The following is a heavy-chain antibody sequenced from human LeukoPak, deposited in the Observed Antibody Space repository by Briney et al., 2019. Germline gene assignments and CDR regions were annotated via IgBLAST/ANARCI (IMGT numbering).Heavy chain of an antibody. J-gene: IGHJ6*03. CDR1: GGSISSYY. V-gene: IGHV4-34*01. CDR3: ARVLVAGTYYMDV. Sequence: KPSETLSLTCTVSGGSISSYYWSWIRQPPGKGVEWIGEINHSGSTNYNPSLKSRVTISVDTSKNQFSLKLSSVTAADTAVYYCARVLVAGTYYMDVWGKGTMVTVSS. D-gene: IGHD6-19*01. CDR2: INHSGST.